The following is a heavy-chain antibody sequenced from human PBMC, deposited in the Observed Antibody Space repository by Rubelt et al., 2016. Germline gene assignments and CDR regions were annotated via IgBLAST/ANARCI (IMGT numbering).Heavy chain of an antibody. D-gene: IGHD4-23*01. J-gene: IGHJ3*02. CDR3: AREVSRYGGNSHAFDI. Sequence: GGSLRLSCAASGFTVSSNYMSWVRQAPGKGLEWVSVIYSGGSTYYADSVKGRFTISRDNSKNTLYLQMNSLRAEDTAVYYCAREVSRYGGNSHAFDIWGQGTMVTVSS. V-gene: IGHV3-66*01. CDR2: IYSGGST. CDR1: GFTVSSNY.